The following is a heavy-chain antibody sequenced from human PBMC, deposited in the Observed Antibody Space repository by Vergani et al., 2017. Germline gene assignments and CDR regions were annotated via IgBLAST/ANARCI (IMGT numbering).Heavy chain of an antibody. D-gene: IGHD5-18*01. CDR2: ISSSSSNI. CDR3: ARGMAMVLPYYYYYYGMDV. Sequence: EVQLVESGGGVVQPGGSLRLSCAASGFTFSSYSMNWVRQAPGKGLEWVSYISSSSSNIYYADSVKGRFTVSRDNAKNSLYLQMNSLRAEDTAVYYCARGMAMVLPYYYYYYGMDVWGEGTTVTVSS. CDR1: GFTFSSYS. V-gene: IGHV3-48*01. J-gene: IGHJ6*04.